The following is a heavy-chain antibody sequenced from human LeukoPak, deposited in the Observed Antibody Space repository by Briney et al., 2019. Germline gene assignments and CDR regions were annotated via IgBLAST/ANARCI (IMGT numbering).Heavy chain of an antibody. J-gene: IGHJ4*02. CDR2: IWYDGSNK. CDR1: GFTFSSYG. V-gene: IGHV3-33*01. CDR3: ARGYYYGSGTKLDY. D-gene: IGHD3-10*01. Sequence: PGRSLRLSYAASGFTFSSYGMHWVRQAPGKGLEWVAVIWYDGSNKYYADSVKGRFTISRDNSKNTLYLQMNSLRAEDTAVYYCARGYYYGSGTKLDYWGQGTLVTVSS.